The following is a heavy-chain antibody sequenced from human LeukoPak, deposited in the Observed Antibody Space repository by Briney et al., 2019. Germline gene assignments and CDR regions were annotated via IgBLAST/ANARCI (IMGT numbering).Heavy chain of an antibody. V-gene: IGHV3-21*01. CDR3: ARDTLGNYFDY. Sequence: GGSLRLSCAASGFTFSSYSMDWVRQAPGKGLEWVSSISSSSSYIYYADSMKGRFTISRDNAKNSLYLQMNSLRAEDTAVYYCARDTLGNYFDYWGQGTLVTVSS. CDR1: GFTFSSYS. J-gene: IGHJ4*02. D-gene: IGHD7-27*01. CDR2: ISSSSSYI.